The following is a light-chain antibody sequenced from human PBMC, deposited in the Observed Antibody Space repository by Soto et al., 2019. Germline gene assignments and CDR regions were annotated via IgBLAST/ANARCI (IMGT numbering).Light chain of an antibody. V-gene: IGKV3-15*01. Sequence: EIVMTQSPATLSASPGERVTLSCRASQSVNNNLAWYQQEPGQAPRLLMYSASTRATGIPARFSSSGSGTEFTLTISSLQSEDFAVYYCQQYNNWPRTFGQGTKVEIK. CDR3: QQYNNWPRT. CDR2: SAS. CDR1: QSVNNN. J-gene: IGKJ1*01.